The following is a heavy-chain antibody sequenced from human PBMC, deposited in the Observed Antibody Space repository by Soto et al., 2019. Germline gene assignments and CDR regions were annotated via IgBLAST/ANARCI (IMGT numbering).Heavy chain of an antibody. CDR2: IDPGDSST. CDR1: GYSFTTYW. D-gene: IGHD1-26*01. Sequence: GESLKISCQGSGYSFTTYWISWVRQMPGKGLEWMGKIDPGDSSTNYSPSFRGHITISVDRSINTAHLQFSSLRAADTAVYYCARLEKWYYNYYGLDFWGQGTMVTVSS. CDR3: ARLEKWYYNYYGLDF. V-gene: IGHV5-10-1*01. J-gene: IGHJ6*02.